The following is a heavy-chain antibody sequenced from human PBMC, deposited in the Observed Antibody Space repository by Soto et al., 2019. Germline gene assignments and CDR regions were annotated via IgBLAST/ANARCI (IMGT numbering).Heavy chain of an antibody. CDR1: GGTFSSYT. V-gene: IGHV1-69*02. D-gene: IGHD3-3*01. CDR2: IIPILGIA. Sequence: SVKVPCKASGGTFSSYTISWVRQAPGQGLEWMGRIIPILGIANYAQKFQGRVTITADNSTSTAYMELSSLRSEDTAVYYCASSNAWSGYYHWFDPWGQGTLVTVSS. CDR3: ASSNAWSGYYHWFDP. J-gene: IGHJ5*02.